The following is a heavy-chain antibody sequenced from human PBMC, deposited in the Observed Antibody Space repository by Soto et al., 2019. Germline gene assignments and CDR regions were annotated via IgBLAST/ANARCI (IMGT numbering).Heavy chain of an antibody. CDR2: INQDGSEE. CDR3: ARCSHGDFDI. J-gene: IGHJ3*02. CDR1: GFRFSDYK. Sequence: EVQLVESGGGLVQPGGSLRLSCAASGFRFSDYKMRWVRQAPGKGLEWVANINQDGSEEWYVDSVKGRFTISRDNAKNSLYLQMNRLRDDDTAMYYCARCSHGDFDIWGQGTMVTVSS. D-gene: IGHD4-17*01. V-gene: IGHV3-7*03.